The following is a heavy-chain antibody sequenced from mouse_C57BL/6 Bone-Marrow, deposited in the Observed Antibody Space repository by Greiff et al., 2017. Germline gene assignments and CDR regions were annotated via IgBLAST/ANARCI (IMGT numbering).Heavy chain of an antibody. CDR3: TREGDYDEYYFDY. V-gene: IGHV1-5*01. D-gene: IGHD2-4*01. Sequence: VQLQQSGTVLARPGASVKMSCKTSGYTFTSYWMHWVKQRPGQGLEWIGAIYPGNSDTSYNQKFKGKAKLTADTSASTAYMELSSLTNEDSAVYYCTREGDYDEYYFDYWGQGTTLTVSS. CDR1: GYTFTSYW. CDR2: IYPGNSDT. J-gene: IGHJ2*01.